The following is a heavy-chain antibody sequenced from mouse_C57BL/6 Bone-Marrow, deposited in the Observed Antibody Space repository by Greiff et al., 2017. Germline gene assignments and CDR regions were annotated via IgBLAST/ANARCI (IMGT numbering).Heavy chain of an antibody. CDR2: IRNKANNHAT. Sequence: EVKLMESGGGLVQPGGSMKLSCAASGFTFSDAWMDWVRQSPEKGLEWVAEIRNKANNHATYYAESVKGRFTISRDDSKSSVYLQMNSLRAEDTGIYYCTVWLRPYYFDYWGQGTTLTVSS. V-gene: IGHV6-6*01. D-gene: IGHD2-2*01. CDR1: GFTFSDAW. CDR3: TVWLRPYYFDY. J-gene: IGHJ2*01.